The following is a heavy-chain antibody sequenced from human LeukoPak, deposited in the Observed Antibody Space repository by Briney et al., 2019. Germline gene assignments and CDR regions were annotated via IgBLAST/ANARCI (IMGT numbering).Heavy chain of an antibody. CDR2: IIPIFGTA. D-gene: IGHD4-17*01. V-gene: IGHV1-69*05. J-gene: IGHJ5*02. CDR1: GGTFSSYA. Sequence: SVKVSCKASGGTFSSYAISWVRQAPGQGLEWMGRIIPIFGTANYAQKFQGRVTVTTDESTSTAYMELSSLRSEDTAVYYCASQSGDYGDYVWFDPWGQGTLVTVSS. CDR3: ASQSGDYGDYVWFDP.